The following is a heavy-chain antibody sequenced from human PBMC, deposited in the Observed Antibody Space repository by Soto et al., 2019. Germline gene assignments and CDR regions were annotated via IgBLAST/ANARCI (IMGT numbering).Heavy chain of an antibody. CDR2: ISAYNGNT. D-gene: IGHD4-4*01. CDR3: AREVTTVTTHLFDY. CDR1: GHTFTSYG. V-gene: IGHV1-18*04. Sequence: ASVKVSCKASGHTFTSYGISWVRQAPGQGLEWMGWISAYNGNTNYAQKLQGRVTTTTDTSTSTAYMELRSLRSDDTAVYYCAREVTTVTTHLFDYWGQGTLVTVSS. J-gene: IGHJ4*02.